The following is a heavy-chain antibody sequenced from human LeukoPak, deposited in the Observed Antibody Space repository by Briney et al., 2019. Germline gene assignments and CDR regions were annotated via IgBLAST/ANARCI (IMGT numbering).Heavy chain of an antibody. V-gene: IGHV3-23*01. CDR1: GFTFSSYA. CDR2: ISGSGGST. J-gene: IGHJ4*02. D-gene: IGHD1-26*01. CDR3: ARDVLEEVVGALEY. Sequence: GGSLRLSCAASGFTFSSYAMSWVRQAPGKGLEWVSAISGSGGSTYYADSVKGRFTISRDNSKNTLYLQMNSPRAEDTAVYYCARDVLEEVVGALEYWGQGTLVTVSS.